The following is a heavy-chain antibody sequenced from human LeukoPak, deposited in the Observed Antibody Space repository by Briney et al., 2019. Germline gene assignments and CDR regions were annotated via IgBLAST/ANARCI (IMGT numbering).Heavy chain of an antibody. CDR2: ISGDGGDR. CDR3: TKDTDSRPGYSSGYYDY. Sequence: GGSLRLSCAASGFTFNHYAMHWVRHAPGKGLEWVSLISGDGGDRKYADSVKGRFTISRDNSKNSLYLQMNNLRIEDFALYYCTKDTDSRPGYSSGYYDYWGQGTLVTVSS. V-gene: IGHV3-43*02. J-gene: IGHJ4*02. D-gene: IGHD6-19*01. CDR1: GFTFNHYA.